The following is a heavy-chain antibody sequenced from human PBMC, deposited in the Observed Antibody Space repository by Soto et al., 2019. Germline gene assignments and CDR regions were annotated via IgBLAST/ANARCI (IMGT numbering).Heavy chain of an antibody. CDR3: ARGSLGYCSGGSCYSAASWFDP. J-gene: IGHJ5*02. Sequence: GGSLRLSCAASGFTFSNYDMHWVRQATGKGLEWVSAIGTAGDTYYLGSVKGRFAISRDDAKNSLYLQMNSLRAGDTAVYYCARGSLGYCSGGSCYSAASWFDPWGQGTLVTVSS. D-gene: IGHD2-15*01. CDR2: IGTAGDT. CDR1: GFTFSNYD. V-gene: IGHV3-13*01.